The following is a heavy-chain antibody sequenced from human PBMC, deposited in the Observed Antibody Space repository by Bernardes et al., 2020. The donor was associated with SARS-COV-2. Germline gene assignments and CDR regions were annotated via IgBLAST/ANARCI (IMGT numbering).Heavy chain of an antibody. CDR2: IYYIART. CDR3: ARLPGKITIFGVVISGGMDV. V-gene: IGHV4-31*03. CDR1: GGSISRGGYY. Sequence: SETLSLIFTVSGGSISRGGYYSSWIRQHPGRGLEWIGYIYYIARTDYNPSLKSRVTISVETSKNQFSLKLSSVTAADTAVYYCARLPGKITIFGVVISGGMDVWGQGTTVTVSS. D-gene: IGHD3-3*01. J-gene: IGHJ6*02.